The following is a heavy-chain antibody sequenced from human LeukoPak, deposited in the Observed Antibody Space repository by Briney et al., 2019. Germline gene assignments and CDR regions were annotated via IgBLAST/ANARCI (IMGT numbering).Heavy chain of an antibody. D-gene: IGHD1-26*01. CDR2: INHSGST. CDR1: GGSFSGYY. J-gene: IGHJ4*02. CDR3: ASNLVGASDYYFDY. Sequence: SETLSLTCAVYGGSFSGYYWSWIRQPPGKGLEWIGEINHSGSTNYNPSLKSRVTISVDTSKNQFSLKLSSVTAADTAVCYCASNLVGASDYYFDYWGQGTLVTVSS. V-gene: IGHV4-34*01.